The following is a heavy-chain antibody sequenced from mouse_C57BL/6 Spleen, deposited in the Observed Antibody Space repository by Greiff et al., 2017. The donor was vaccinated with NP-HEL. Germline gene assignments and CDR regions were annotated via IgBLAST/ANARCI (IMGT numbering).Heavy chain of an antibody. Sequence: QVHVKQPGAELVKPGASVKLSCKASGYTFTSYWMHWVKQRPGQGLEWVGMIHPNSGSTNYNEKFKSKATLTVDKSSSTAYMQLSSLTSEDSAVYYCAREDYYGSSYWFAYWGQGTLVTVSA. V-gene: IGHV1-64*01. CDR3: AREDYYGSSYWFAY. J-gene: IGHJ3*01. CDR1: GYTFTSYW. CDR2: IHPNSGST. D-gene: IGHD1-1*01.